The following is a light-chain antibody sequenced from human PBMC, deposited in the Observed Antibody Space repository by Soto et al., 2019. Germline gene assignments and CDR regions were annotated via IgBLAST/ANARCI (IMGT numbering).Light chain of an antibody. Sequence: EIVLTQSPATLSVSPGERATLSCRASQSVSSNLAWYQRKPGQAPRLLIYGASNRATGVPARFSGSGSGTDFTLTISSLEPEDFAVYYCQQRSSWPPTFGQGTRLEIK. CDR3: QQRSSWPPT. CDR1: QSVSSN. J-gene: IGKJ5*01. V-gene: IGKV3-11*01. CDR2: GAS.